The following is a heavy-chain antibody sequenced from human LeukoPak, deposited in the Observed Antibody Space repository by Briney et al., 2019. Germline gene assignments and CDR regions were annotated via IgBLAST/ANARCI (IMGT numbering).Heavy chain of an antibody. D-gene: IGHD1-1*01. J-gene: IGHJ5*02. CDR2: IYYSGST. V-gene: IGHV4-39*07. Sequence: ASETLSLTCTVSGGSISSSSYYWGWIRQPPGKGLEWIGSIYYSGSTYYNPSLKSRVTISVDTSKNQFSLKLSSVTAADTAVYYCARGRRYRVRGWFDPWGKGTLVTVSS. CDR1: GGSISSSSYY. CDR3: ARGRRYRVRGWFDP.